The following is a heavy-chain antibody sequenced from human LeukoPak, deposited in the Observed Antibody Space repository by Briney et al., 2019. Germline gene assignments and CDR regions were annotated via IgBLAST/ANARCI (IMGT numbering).Heavy chain of an antibody. CDR1: GFTVSSNY. V-gene: IGHV3-66*02. CDR2: IYSGGST. CDR3: ASTWGDHPFDY. J-gene: IGHJ4*02. D-gene: IGHD2-21*02. Sequence: GGSLRLSCAASGFTVSSNYMSWVRQAPGKGLEWVSVIYSGGSTYYADSVKGRFTISRDNSKNTLYLQMNSLRAEDTAVYYCASTWGDHPFDYWGQGTLVTVSS.